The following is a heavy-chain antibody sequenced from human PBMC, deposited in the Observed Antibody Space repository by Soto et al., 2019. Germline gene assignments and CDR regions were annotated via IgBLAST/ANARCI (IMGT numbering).Heavy chain of an antibody. Sequence: SETLSLTCTVSGGSISNSDYFWAWMRQPPGKGLEWIGYIYYSGSTYYNPSLKSRVTISVDTSKNQFSLKLSSVTAADTAVYYCARDYYGSGSLYYYYYGMDVWGQGTTVTVSS. CDR1: GGSISNSDYF. CDR3: ARDYYGSGSLYYYYYGMDV. V-gene: IGHV4-30-4*08. CDR2: IYYSGST. D-gene: IGHD3-10*01. J-gene: IGHJ6*02.